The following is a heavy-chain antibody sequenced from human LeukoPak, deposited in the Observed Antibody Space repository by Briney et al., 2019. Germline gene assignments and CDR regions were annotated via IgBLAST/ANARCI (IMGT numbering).Heavy chain of an antibody. D-gene: IGHD6-19*01. CDR2: IIPIFGTA. CDR1: GGAFSSYA. CDR3: ARDAVAVAGTDWFDP. V-gene: IGHV1-69*05. J-gene: IGHJ5*02. Sequence: SVKVSCKASGGAFSSYAISWVRQAPGQGLEWMGGIIPIFGTANYAQKFQGRVTITTDESTSTAYMELSSLRSEDTAVYYCARDAVAVAGTDWFDPWGQGTLVTVSS.